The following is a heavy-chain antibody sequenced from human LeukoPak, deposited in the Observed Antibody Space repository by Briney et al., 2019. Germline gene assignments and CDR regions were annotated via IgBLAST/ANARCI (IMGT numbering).Heavy chain of an antibody. CDR2: IIPIFGTA. V-gene: IGHV1-69*13. J-gene: IGHJ4*02. CDR3: ARENGYSSGWYDLAFDY. Sequence: ASVKVSCKASGYTFTSYGISWVRQAPGQGLEWMGGIIPIFGTANYAQKFQGRVTITADESTSTAYMELSSLRSEDTAVYYCARENGYSSGWYDLAFDYWGQGTLVTVSS. CDR1: GYTFTSYG. D-gene: IGHD6-19*01.